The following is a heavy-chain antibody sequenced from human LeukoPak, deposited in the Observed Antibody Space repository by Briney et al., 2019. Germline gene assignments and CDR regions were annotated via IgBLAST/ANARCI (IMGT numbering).Heavy chain of an antibody. V-gene: IGHV5-51*01. J-gene: IGHJ6*03. CDR2: IYPDDSET. CDR3: ARQRLIVVVPAATPDYYYMDV. D-gene: IGHD2-2*01. CDR1: GYRFTTDY. Sequence: GESLKISCKASGYRFTTDYIGWVRQMPGKGLEWMGIIYPDDSETNYSPSFQGQVSMSVDKSITTAYLQWSSLKASDTAMYYCARQRLIVVVPAATPDYYYMDVWGKGTTVTVSS.